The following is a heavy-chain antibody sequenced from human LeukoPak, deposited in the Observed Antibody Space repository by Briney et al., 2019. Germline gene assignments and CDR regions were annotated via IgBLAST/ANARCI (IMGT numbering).Heavy chain of an antibody. CDR2: IYYSGST. CDR3: ARASGRVGSGYHDY. CDR1: GGSISSYY. J-gene: IGHJ4*02. Sequence: PSETLSLTCTVSGGSISSYYWSWIRQPPGKGLEWIGYIYYSGSTNYNPSLKSRVTISVDTSKNQFSLKLSSVTAADTAVYYCARASGRVGSGYHDYWGQGTLVTVSS. V-gene: IGHV4-59*01. D-gene: IGHD3-22*01.